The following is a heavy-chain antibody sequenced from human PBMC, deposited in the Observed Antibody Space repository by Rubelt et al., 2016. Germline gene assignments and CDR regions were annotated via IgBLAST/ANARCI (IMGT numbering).Heavy chain of an antibody. V-gene: IGHV3-48*04. CDR3: ARDPADY. CDR2: IRFSSSPL. J-gene: IGHJ4*02. CDR1: GFTFSSYN. Sequence: EVQLVESGGGLVQPGGSLRLSCEASGFTFSSYNMNWVRQAPGKGLEWFSYIRFSSSPLSYADSVKGRFTIARYNANNLLYLQMNSLRPEGTAIYYCARDPADYWGQGTLVTVSS.